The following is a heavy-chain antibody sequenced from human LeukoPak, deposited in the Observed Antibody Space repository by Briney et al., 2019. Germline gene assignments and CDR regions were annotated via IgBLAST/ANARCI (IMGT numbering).Heavy chain of an antibody. CDR3: ARRRYYDGSGYLE. Sequence: SETLSLTXSVSGDSVSRSDSYWDWIRQPPGRGLEWIGTIYYSGRTYYSPSLKSRVTMSVDPSNNQFSLNLKSVTAADTALYYCARRRYYDGSGYLEWGQGTLLSVSS. D-gene: IGHD3-22*01. V-gene: IGHV4-39*01. J-gene: IGHJ1*01. CDR1: GDSVSRSDSY. CDR2: IYYSGRT.